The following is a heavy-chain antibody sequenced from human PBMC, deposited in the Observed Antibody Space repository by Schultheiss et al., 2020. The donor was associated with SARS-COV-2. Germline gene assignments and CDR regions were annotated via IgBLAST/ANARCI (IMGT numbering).Heavy chain of an antibody. D-gene: IGHD6-19*01. V-gene: IGHV3-30*03. CDR1: GFTFSSYG. J-gene: IGHJ4*02. CDR3: ARGRLAVSGLDY. CDR2: ISYDGSNK. Sequence: GGSLRLSCAASGFTFSSYGMHWVRQAPGKGLEWVAVISYDGSNKYYADSVKGRFTISRDNSKNTLNLQMNSLTVEDTAVYYCARGRLAVSGLDYWGQGTLVTVSS.